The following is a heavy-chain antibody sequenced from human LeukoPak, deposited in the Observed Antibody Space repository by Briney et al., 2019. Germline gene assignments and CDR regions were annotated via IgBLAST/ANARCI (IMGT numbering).Heavy chain of an antibody. CDR3: AREISSGFRVVNLEWPGGSWFDP. CDR2: IIPIFGTA. D-gene: IGHD3-3*01. V-gene: IGHV1-69*06. J-gene: IGHJ5*02. Sequence: SVKVSCKASGGTFSSYAISWVRQAPGQGLEWMGGIIPIFGTANYAQKFQGRVTITADKSTSTAYMELSSLRSEDTAVYYCAREISSGFRVVNLEWPGGSWFDPWGQGTLVTVSS. CDR1: GGTFSSYA.